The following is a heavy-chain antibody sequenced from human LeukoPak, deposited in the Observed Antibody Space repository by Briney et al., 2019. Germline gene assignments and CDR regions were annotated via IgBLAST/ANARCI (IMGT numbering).Heavy chain of an antibody. D-gene: IGHD3-10*01. J-gene: IGHJ4*02. CDR3: VRDVDYYASGSYLGYFDY. CDR2: IGGDGFSA. CDR1: GFAFTGHA. V-gene: IGHV3-64D*06. Sequence: GGSLRLSCAASGFAFTGHAMHWVRQAPGKGLEYVAGIGGDGFSAFYADSMSDRVTISRDNSKSTVHLQMTSLRGEDTAVYYCVRDVDYYASGSYLGYFDYWGQGTLVSVSS.